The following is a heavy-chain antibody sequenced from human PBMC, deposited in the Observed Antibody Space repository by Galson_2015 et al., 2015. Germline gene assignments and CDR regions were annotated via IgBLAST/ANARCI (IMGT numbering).Heavy chain of an antibody. J-gene: IGHJ4*02. V-gene: IGHV3-23*01. D-gene: IGHD5-18*01. CDR3: AKDGYSYGGAYYFDY. CDR1: GFTFTSYA. CDR2: ISGSGGST. Sequence: SLRLSCAVSGFTFTSYAMTWVRQAPGKGLEWISAISGSGGSTYYADSVKGRFTISRDKSKNTLYLQMNSLRAEDTALYYCAKDGYSYGGAYYFDYWGQGTLVTVSS.